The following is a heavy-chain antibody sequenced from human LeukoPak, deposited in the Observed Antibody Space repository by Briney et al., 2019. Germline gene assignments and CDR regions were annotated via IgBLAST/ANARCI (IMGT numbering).Heavy chain of an antibody. CDR3: ARDQSYNLDY. J-gene: IGHJ4*01. D-gene: IGHD1-14*01. Sequence: GGSLRLSCAASWFTFSDHYMDWVRQTPGKGLEWLGRIRNKANSYTTEYAASVKGRFTLSRDDSKNSVYLQMNSLKTKDTAVYYCARDQSYNLDYWGQGTLVTVSS. CDR2: IRNKANSYTT. CDR1: WFTFSDHY. V-gene: IGHV3-72*01.